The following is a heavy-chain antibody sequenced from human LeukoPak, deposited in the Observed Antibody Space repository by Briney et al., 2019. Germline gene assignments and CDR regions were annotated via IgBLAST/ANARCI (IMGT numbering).Heavy chain of an antibody. D-gene: IGHD1-26*01. CDR1: GGSISSFY. CDR3: VTGRYSYGWYDH. J-gene: IGHJ5*02. CDR2: MYYDGSP. V-gene: IGHV4-59*13. Sequence: SETLSLTCTVSGGSISSFYWSWIRQPPGRGLEWIGYMYYDGSPNYNPSLKSRVITSLDTPKNQFSLKLNSVTAADTAVYYCVTGRYSYGWYDHWGQGILVTVSS.